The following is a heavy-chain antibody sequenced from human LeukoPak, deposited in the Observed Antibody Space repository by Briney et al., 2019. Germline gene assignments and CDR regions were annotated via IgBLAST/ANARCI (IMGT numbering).Heavy chain of an antibody. CDR2: IKYDGSEK. D-gene: IGHD7-27*01. J-gene: IGHJ4*02. Sequence: GGSVRLSCAASGFTFNIFWMSWVRQAPGKGLEWVANIKYDGSEKYYGDSVRGRFTISRDNAKNSLILQMNSLRGEDTAVYYCARALGNSTGDYWGQGDLVSVSS. V-gene: IGHV3-7*04. CDR3: ARALGNSTGDY. CDR1: GFTFNIFW.